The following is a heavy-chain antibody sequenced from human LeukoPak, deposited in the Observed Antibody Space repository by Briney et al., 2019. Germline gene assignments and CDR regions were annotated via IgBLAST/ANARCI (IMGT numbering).Heavy chain of an antibody. D-gene: IGHD1-1*01. CDR3: ARDHLPLLCMMEH. CDR2: ISPNSGGT. CDR1: GYTFTAYY. Sequence: GASVKVSCKAFGYTFTAYYIHWVRQAPGQGLEWMGWISPNSGGTNYAQRFQARVTMTSDTSISTAYMELSRLRSDDTAVYYCARDHLPLLCMMEHWGLGTLVTVSS. V-gene: IGHV1-2*02. J-gene: IGHJ4*02.